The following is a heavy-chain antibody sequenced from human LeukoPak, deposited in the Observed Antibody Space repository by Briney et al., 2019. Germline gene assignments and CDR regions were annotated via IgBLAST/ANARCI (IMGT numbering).Heavy chain of an antibody. CDR3: ARASGNDYDFWSGKFDYYYYMDV. CDR2: IYTSGST. D-gene: IGHD3-3*01. Sequence: SETLSLTXTVSGGSISSYYWSWIRQPAGKGLEWIGRIYTSGSTNYNPSLKSRVTMSVDTSKNQFSLKLSSVTAADTAVYYCARASGNDYDFWSGKFDYYYYMDVWGKGTTVTVSS. CDR1: GGSISSYY. V-gene: IGHV4-4*07. J-gene: IGHJ6*03.